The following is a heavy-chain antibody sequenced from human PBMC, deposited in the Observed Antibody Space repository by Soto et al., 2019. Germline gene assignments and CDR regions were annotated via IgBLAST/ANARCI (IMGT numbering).Heavy chain of an antibody. Sequence: ASVKVSCKASGYTFTGYYMHWVRQAPGQGLEWMGWINPNSGGTNYAQKFQGRVTMTRDTSISTAYMELSRLRSDDTAVYYCARDSAALEWLLLNWFDPWGQGTLVTVSS. V-gene: IGHV1-2*02. CDR1: GYTFTGYY. D-gene: IGHD3-3*01. CDR3: ARDSAALEWLLLNWFDP. CDR2: INPNSGGT. J-gene: IGHJ5*02.